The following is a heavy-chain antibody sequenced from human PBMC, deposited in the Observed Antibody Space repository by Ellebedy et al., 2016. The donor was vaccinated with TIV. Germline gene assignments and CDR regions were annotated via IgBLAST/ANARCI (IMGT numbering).Heavy chain of an antibody. CDR1: GFTFSSYA. D-gene: IGHD6-19*01. CDR3: AKESGSGSYGPAEFDY. J-gene: IGHJ4*02. V-gene: IGHV3-23*01. CDR2: ISNTGSRT. Sequence: GESLKISCAASGFTFSSYAMSWVRQAPGKGLEWVSTISNTGSRTYYADSVEGRFIISRDNSKKTLYLQMNSLRAEDTAVYYCAKESGSGSYGPAEFDYWGQGTLVTVSS.